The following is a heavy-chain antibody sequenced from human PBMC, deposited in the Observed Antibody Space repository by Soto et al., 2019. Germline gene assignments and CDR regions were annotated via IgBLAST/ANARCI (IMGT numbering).Heavy chain of an antibody. J-gene: IGHJ4*02. D-gene: IGHD6-25*01. V-gene: IGHV1-8*01. CDR1: GFTFSTYD. CDR2: MNPNSGNA. CDR3: TRRKERSGPHYFDY. Sequence: QVQLVQSGSEVKKPGASVKVSCKASGFTFSTYDIHWVRQATGQGLEWMGWMNPNSGNAGYAQKFQGRVTMTRNTSISTAYMELSSLTSEDTALYYCTRRKERSGPHYFDYWGQGSLVTVYS.